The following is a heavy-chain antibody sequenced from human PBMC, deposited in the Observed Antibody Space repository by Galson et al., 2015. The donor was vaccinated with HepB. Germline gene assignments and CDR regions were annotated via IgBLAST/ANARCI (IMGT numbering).Heavy chain of an antibody. CDR3: ARGGLRYFDWLLNFDY. Sequence: SLRLSCAASGFTFSSYSMNWVRQAPGTGLEWVSSISSSSSYIYYADSVKGRFTISRDNAKNSLYLQMNSLRAEDTAVYYCARGGLRYFDWLLNFDYWGQGTLVTVSS. J-gene: IGHJ4*02. CDR1: GFTFSSYS. V-gene: IGHV3-21*01. CDR2: ISSSSSYI. D-gene: IGHD3-9*01.